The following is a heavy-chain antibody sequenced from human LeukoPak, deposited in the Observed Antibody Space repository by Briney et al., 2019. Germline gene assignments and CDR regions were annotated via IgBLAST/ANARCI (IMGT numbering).Heavy chain of an antibody. V-gene: IGHV1-2*02. Sequence: ASVKVSCKASGYTFTGYYMHWVRQAPGQGLEWMGWINPNSGGTNYAQKSQGRVTMTRDTSISTAYMELSRLRSDDTAVYYCARGGSGSYHAYYYYYYMDVWGKGTTVTVSS. D-gene: IGHD3-10*01. CDR1: GYTFTGYY. CDR3: ARGGSGSYHAYYYYYYMDV. CDR2: INPNSGGT. J-gene: IGHJ6*03.